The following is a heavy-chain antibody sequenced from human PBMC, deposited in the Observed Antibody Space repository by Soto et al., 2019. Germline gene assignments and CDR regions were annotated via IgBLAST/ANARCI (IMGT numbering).Heavy chain of an antibody. V-gene: IGHV4-4*02. Sequence: QVQLQESGPGLVEPSGTLSLTCAVSLVSISSGNWWSWVRQPPGRGLEYIGEISHSGTTNYNPSLESRLTISSDASKNQFSLKLTSVTAADTAVYYCATKTVPTPGNYWGQGTLVIVSS. J-gene: IGHJ4*02. CDR3: ATKTVPTPGNY. CDR2: ISHSGTT. CDR1: LVSISSGNW. D-gene: IGHD2-2*01.